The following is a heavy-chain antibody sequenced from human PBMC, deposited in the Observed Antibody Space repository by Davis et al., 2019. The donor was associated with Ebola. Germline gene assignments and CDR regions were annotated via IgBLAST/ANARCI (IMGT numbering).Heavy chain of an antibody. Sequence: SETLSLTCTVSGGSISSHYWSWIRQPPGKGLEWIGNIDNSGSTNYNPSLKSRVTISGYTSKNQFSLKLTSLTAADTAVYYCARLRVSGALFGVIITGAFDLWGQGTMVAVSS. V-gene: IGHV4-59*11. CDR1: GGSISSHY. CDR3: ARLRVSGALFGVIITGAFDL. J-gene: IGHJ3*01. CDR2: IDNSGST. D-gene: IGHD3-3*01.